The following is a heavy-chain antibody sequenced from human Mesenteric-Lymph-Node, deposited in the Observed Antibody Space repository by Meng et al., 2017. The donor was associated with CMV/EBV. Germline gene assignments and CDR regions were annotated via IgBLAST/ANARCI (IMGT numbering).Heavy chain of an antibody. CDR3: ARSKWLQFGVDY. CDR1: GGSFSGYY. Sequence: SQTLSLTCAVYGGSFSGYYWSWIRQPPGKGLEWIGYIYYSGGTYYNPSLKSRVTISVDTSKNQFSLKLSSVTAADTAVYYCARSKWLQFGVDYWGQGTLVTVSS. V-gene: IGHV4-30-4*08. D-gene: IGHD5-24*01. J-gene: IGHJ4*02. CDR2: IYYSGGT.